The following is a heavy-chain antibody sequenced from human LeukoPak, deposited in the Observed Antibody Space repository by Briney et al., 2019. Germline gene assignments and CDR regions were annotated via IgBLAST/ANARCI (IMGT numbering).Heavy chain of an antibody. D-gene: IGHD3-3*01. CDR1: GFTVSSNY. Sequence: PGGSLRLSCAASGFTVSSNYMNWVRQAPGKGLEWVSVIYSGGSTYYGDSVKGRFTISRDNSKNTLYLQMNSLRAEDTAVYYCAKAAQITIFGVVTTPAFDIWGQGTMVTVSS. V-gene: IGHV3-53*01. CDR2: IYSGGST. CDR3: AKAAQITIFGVVTTPAFDI. J-gene: IGHJ3*02.